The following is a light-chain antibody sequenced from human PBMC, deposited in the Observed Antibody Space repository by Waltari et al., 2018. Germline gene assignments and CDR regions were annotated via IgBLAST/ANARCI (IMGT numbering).Light chain of an antibody. CDR2: DAS. Sequence: VVLTQSPATLSVSPGESAIISCRASQSVSSNLAWYQQKPGQAPRLLIYDASTRASSIPARFRGSGSGTEFTLTINSLQSEDSATYYCQQYNRWPPITFGQGTRLGIK. CDR1: QSVSSN. CDR3: QQYNRWPPIT. J-gene: IGKJ5*01. V-gene: IGKV3-15*01.